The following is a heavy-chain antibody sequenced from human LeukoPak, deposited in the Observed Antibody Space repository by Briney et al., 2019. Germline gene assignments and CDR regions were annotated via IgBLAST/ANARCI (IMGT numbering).Heavy chain of an antibody. V-gene: IGHV3-30-3*01. Sequence: SGGSLRLSCAASGFTFSSYAMHWVRQAPGKGLEWVAVISYDGSNKYYADSVKGRFTISRDNSKNTLYLQMNSLRAEDTAVYYCARGALYCSSTSCYTRRFDYWGQGTLVTVSS. CDR3: ARGALYCSSTSCYTRRFDY. CDR1: GFTFSSYA. CDR2: ISYDGSNK. D-gene: IGHD2-2*02. J-gene: IGHJ4*02.